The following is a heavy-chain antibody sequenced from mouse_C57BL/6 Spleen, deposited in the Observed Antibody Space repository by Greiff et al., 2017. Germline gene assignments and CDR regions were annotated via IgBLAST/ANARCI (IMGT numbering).Heavy chain of an antibody. CDR3: ARSSQFAY. Sequence: EVKLQQSGPELVKPGASVKISCKASGYTFTDYYMNWVKQSHGKSLEWIGDINPNNGGTSYNQKFKGKATLTVDKSSSTAYMELRSLTSEDSAVYYCARSSQFAYWGQGTLVTVSA. CDR1: GYTFTDYY. CDR2: INPNNGGT. V-gene: IGHV1-26*01. J-gene: IGHJ3*01.